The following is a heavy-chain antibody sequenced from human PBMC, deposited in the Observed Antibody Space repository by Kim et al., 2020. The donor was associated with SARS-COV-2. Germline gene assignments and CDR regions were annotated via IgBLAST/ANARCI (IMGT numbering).Heavy chain of an antibody. D-gene: IGHD1-26*01. Sequence: ASVKVSCKASGYTFTSYGISWVRQAPGQGLEWMGWISAYNGNTNYAQKLQGRVTMTTDTSTSTAYMELRSLRSDDTAVYYCASGKGGSSPYYYYGMDVWGQGTPVTVSS. CDR2: ISAYNGNT. J-gene: IGHJ6*02. CDR1: GYTFTSYG. V-gene: IGHV1-18*01. CDR3: ASGKGGSSPYYYYGMDV.